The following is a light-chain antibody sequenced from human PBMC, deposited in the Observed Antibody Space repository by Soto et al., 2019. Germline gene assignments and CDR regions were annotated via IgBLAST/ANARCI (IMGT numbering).Light chain of an antibody. Sequence: DIQMTQSPSPLSASVGGRVTITCRASQSIRSYLNWFQQKPGTAPRLLVYAASRLESGVPSRFSGRGPGTDFTLTISSLQPEYSATYYCQQSFSTPQTFGPWT. J-gene: IGKJ3*01. CDR3: QQSFSTPQT. CDR1: QSIRSY. V-gene: IGKV1-39*01. CDR2: AAS.